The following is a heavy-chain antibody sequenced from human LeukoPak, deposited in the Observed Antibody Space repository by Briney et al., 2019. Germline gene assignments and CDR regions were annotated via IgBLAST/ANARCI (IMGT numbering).Heavy chain of an antibody. Sequence: APVKVSCKPSGGTFSSYAISWVRQAPGQGLEWMGGIIPIFGTANYAQKFQGRVTITADESTSTAYMELSSLRSEDTAVYYCARDRDRYSSSSYWYFDLWGRGTLVTVSS. CDR2: IIPIFGTA. CDR1: GGTFSSYA. V-gene: IGHV1-69*13. CDR3: ARDRDRYSSSSYWYFDL. D-gene: IGHD6-6*01. J-gene: IGHJ2*01.